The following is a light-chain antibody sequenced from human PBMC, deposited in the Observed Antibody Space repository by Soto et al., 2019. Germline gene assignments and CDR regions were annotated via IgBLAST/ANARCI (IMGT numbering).Light chain of an antibody. CDR1: RSNIGNNP. J-gene: IGLJ2*01. Sequence: QSVLTQPPSASGTPGQRVTISCSRGRSNIGNNPVNWYQQLPGTAPKLLIYSNYQRPSGVPDRFSGSKSDTSASLTISGLQSEDEADYYCAAWDDSLNVLLFGGGTQLTVL. V-gene: IGLV1-44*01. CDR3: AAWDDSLNVLL. CDR2: SNY.